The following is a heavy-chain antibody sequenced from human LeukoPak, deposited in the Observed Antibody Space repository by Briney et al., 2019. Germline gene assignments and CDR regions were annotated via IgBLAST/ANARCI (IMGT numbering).Heavy chain of an antibody. CDR2: IYHSGST. Sequence: SETLSLTCTVSGDSMSTGYYWGWIRQPPGKGLEWIGSIYHSGSTYYNPSLKSRVTISVDTSKNQFSLKLSSVTAADTAVYYCAGRIAVAGYYFDYWGQGTLVTVSS. V-gene: IGHV4-38-2*02. J-gene: IGHJ4*02. CDR3: AGRIAVAGYYFDY. CDR1: GDSMSTGYY. D-gene: IGHD6-19*01.